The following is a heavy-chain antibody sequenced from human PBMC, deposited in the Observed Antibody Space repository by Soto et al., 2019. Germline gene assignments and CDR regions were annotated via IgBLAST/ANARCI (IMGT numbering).Heavy chain of an antibody. Sequence: SETLSLTCTVSGGSISSYYWSWIRQPPGKGLEWIGYVYNSGTTNYNPSLASRVTMSLDTSRKQFSLKLNSVTAADTAVYYCATRSSGGPFFGVLDYWSQGTLVTVSS. D-gene: IGHD3-10*01. J-gene: IGHJ4*02. V-gene: IGHV4-59*01. CDR2: VYNSGTT. CDR1: GGSISSYY. CDR3: ATRSSGGPFFGVLDY.